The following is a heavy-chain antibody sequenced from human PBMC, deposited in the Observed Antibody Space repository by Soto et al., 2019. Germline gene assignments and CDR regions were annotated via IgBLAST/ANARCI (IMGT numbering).Heavy chain of an antibody. CDR1: GFSFSISR. D-gene: IGHD7-27*01. Sequence: QVQLVESGGGVVQPGRSLRLSCAASGFSFSISRMHWVRQAPGKGPEWVALISYDGTNKFYADSVKGRFTISRDNSKSTLYLQVDSLRPEDAAVYYCARDPKTSGGQHWAFNYFDSWGQGTLVTVSS. CDR2: ISYDGTNK. J-gene: IGHJ4*02. V-gene: IGHV3-30-3*01. CDR3: ARDPKTSGGQHWAFNYFDS.